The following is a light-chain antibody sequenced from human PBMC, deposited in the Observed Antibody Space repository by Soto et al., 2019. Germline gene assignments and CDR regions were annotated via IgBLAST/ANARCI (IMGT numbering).Light chain of an antibody. Sequence: DIQMTQSPSSLSASVGDRVTITCRASQSISSHLNWYQQKPGKAPKLLIYTASSLQSGVPSRFSGSGSGTDFTLTISSLQPEDFATYDCQQSYSTPLTFGGGTKVESK. J-gene: IGKJ4*01. CDR3: QQSYSTPLT. CDR1: QSISSH. CDR2: TAS. V-gene: IGKV1-39*01.